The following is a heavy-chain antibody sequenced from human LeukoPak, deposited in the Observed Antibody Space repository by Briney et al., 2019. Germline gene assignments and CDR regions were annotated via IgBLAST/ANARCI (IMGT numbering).Heavy chain of an antibody. CDR3: ARVAPYDSSAYYFDY. CDR2: ISAYNGNT. V-gene: IGHV1-18*01. J-gene: IGHJ4*02. CDR1: AYTFTIYG. D-gene: IGHD3-22*01. Sequence: ASVTVSFTASAYTFTIYGISWVRHAPGQGHEWMGWISAYNGNTNYAQKLQGRVTMTTDTSTSTAYMELRGLRSDDTAVYYFARVAPYDSSAYYFDYWGQGSLVTVSS.